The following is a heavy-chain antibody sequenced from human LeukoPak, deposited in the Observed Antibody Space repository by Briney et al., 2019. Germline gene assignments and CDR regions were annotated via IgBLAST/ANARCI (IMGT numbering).Heavy chain of an antibody. J-gene: IGHJ3*02. CDR3: ARDNWAGYSSSWYPDAFDI. CDR1: GFAFSSYW. Sequence: GGSLRLSCVASGFAFSSYWMHWVRQAPGKGLVWVSRINRDGSSTGYADSVKGRFAIPRDNAKNTLYLQMNSLRAEDTAVYYCARDNWAGYSSSWYPDAFDIWGQGTMLTVSS. D-gene: IGHD6-13*01. V-gene: IGHV3-74*01. CDR2: INRDGSST.